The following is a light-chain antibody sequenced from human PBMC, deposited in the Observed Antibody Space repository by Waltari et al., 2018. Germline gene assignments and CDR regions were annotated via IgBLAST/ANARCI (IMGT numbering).Light chain of an antibody. CDR2: EVS. Sequence: QSALTQPASVSGSPGQSITISCTGTSSDVGGYNYVSWYQHHPGKAPELRIYEVSNRPSGVSNRFSGSKAGNTASLTISGLQAEDEADYYCSSYTSSSTRVFGGGTKLTVL. J-gene: IGLJ2*01. V-gene: IGLV2-14*01. CDR1: SSDVGGYNY. CDR3: SSYTSSSTRV.